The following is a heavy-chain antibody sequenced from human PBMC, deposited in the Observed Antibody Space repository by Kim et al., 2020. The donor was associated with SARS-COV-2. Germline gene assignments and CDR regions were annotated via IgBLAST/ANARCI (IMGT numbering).Heavy chain of an antibody. V-gene: IGHV1-2*06. CDR2: INPNSGGT. J-gene: IGHJ4*02. Sequence: ASVKVSCKASGYTFTGYYMHWVRQAPGQGLEWMGRINPNSGGTNYAQKFQGRVTMTRDTSISTAYMELSRLRSDDTAVYYCAREESTYYYGSGSYTFDYWGQGTLVTVSS. CDR3: AREESTYYYGSGSYTFDY. D-gene: IGHD3-10*01. CDR1: GYTFTGYY.